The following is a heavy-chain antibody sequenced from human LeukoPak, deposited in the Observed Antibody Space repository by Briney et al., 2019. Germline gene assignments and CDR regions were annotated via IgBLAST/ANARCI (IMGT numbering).Heavy chain of an antibody. J-gene: IGHJ4*02. CDR3: ARVDLWPSGYSSGWPPDY. CDR1: GYTFTSYA. V-gene: IGHV1-18*01. CDR2: ISAYNGNT. Sequence: RRASVKVSCKASGYTFTSYAMHWVRQAPGQGLEWMGWISAYNGNTNYAQKLQGRVTMTTDTSTSTAYMELRSLRSDDTAVYYCARVDLWPSGYSSGWPPDYWGQGTLVTVSS. D-gene: IGHD6-19*01.